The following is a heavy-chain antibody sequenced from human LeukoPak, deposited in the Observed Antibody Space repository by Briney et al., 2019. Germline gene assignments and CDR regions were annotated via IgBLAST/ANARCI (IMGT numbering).Heavy chain of an antibody. Sequence: SETLSVTCTVSGGSISSDFWSCIRQPAGKGLEWIGRIYATGITNYNPSLKSRVTMSVDTSKNQFSLKLNSVTAADTAVYYCARETTGTERHFHYWGQGTLVTVSS. J-gene: IGHJ4*02. V-gene: IGHV4-4*07. D-gene: IGHD1-1*01. CDR1: GGSISSDF. CDR2: IYATGIT. CDR3: ARETTGTERHFHY.